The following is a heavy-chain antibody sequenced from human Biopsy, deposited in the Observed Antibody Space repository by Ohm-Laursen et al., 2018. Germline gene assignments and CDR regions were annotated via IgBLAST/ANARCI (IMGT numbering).Heavy chain of an antibody. CDR3: ATKLTGYFHH. CDR2: NIPILGTG. CDR1: GGTFSNYG. J-gene: IGHJ1*01. D-gene: IGHD3-9*01. V-gene: IGHV1-69*06. Sequence: GASVKASCKAPGGTFSNYGVNWVRQAPGQGLEWLGGNIPILGTGNYAQKFQDRVTVAADTSTSTATMELRSPRSDDTAVYYCATKLTGYFHHWGQGTLVIVSS.